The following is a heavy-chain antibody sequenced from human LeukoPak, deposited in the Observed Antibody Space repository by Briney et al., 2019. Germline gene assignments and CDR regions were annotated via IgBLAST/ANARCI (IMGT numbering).Heavy chain of an antibody. D-gene: IGHD1-26*01. V-gene: IGHV4-61*08. Sequence: SETLSLTCTVSGGSISSGGYYWSWIRQPPGRGLEWIGYIYHSGSTNYNPSLKSRVTISVDTSKNQFSLKLSSVTAADTAVYYCARGLPIVGATPSGMDVWGQGTTVTVSS. J-gene: IGHJ6*02. CDR3: ARGLPIVGATPSGMDV. CDR1: GGSISSGGYY. CDR2: IYHSGST.